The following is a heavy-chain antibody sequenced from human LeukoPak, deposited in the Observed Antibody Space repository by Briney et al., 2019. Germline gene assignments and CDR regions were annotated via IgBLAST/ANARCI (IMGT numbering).Heavy chain of an antibody. CDR1: GYTFTTYW. V-gene: IGHV5-51*01. CDR3: ARHGGGYCRTTSCYLFGP. CDR2: ISPGDSDT. Sequence: GESLKISCKTSGYTFTTYWIGWVRQMPGKGLEWMGIISPGDSDTIYSPSFQGQVTISVDKSIGTAYLRWSSLKASDTATYYCARHGGGYCRTTSCYLFGPWGQGTLVTVSS. D-gene: IGHD2-2*03. J-gene: IGHJ5*02.